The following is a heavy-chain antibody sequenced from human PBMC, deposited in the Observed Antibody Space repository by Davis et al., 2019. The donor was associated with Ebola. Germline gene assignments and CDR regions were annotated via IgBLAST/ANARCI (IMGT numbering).Heavy chain of an antibody. J-gene: IGHJ3*02. Sequence: PGGSLRLSCAASGFTFSSYSMNWVRQAPGKGLEWVASISSTSSYIYYTDSVKGRFTISRDNAKNSLYLQMNSLGAEDTAVYYCARGRSATVMNAFDIWGQGTMVTVSP. CDR1: GFTFSSYS. CDR3: ARGRSATVMNAFDI. CDR2: ISSTSSYI. D-gene: IGHD1-14*01. V-gene: IGHV3-21*06.